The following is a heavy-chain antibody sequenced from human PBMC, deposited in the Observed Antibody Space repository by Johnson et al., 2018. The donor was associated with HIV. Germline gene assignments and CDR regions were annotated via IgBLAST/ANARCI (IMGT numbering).Heavy chain of an antibody. CDR2: IWYDGSNK. J-gene: IGHJ3*02. V-gene: IGHV3-30*14. CDR1: GFTFSSYA. CDR3: ARSPEGDAFDI. Sequence: QVQLVESGGGVVQPGRSLRLSCAASGFTFSSYAMHWVRQAPGKGLEWVAVIWYDGSNKYYADSVKGRFTISRDNSQNTLYLQINSLRAEDTAVYYCARSPEGDAFDIWGQGTMVTVSS.